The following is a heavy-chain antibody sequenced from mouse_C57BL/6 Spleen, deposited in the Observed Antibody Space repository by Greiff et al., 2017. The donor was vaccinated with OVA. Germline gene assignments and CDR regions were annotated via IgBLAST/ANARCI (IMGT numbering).Heavy chain of an antibody. CDR1: GYSITSGYF. Sequence: VQLKQSGPGLVKPSQSLSLTCSVTGYSITSGYFWNWIRQFPGNKLEWMGYISYDGSNNYNPSLKNRISITRDTSKNQFFLKLNSVTTEDTATYYCAGLFAFWGQGTLVTVSA. J-gene: IGHJ3*01. CDR3: AGLFAF. CDR2: ISYDGSN. V-gene: IGHV3-6*01.